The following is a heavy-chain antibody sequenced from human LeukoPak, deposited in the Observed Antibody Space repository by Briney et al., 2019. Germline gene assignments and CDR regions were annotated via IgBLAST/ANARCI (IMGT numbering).Heavy chain of an antibody. CDR3: ARDKYSYGYIDY. CDR1: GFTFSSYE. CDR2: ISSSGSTI. Sequence: WGSLRLSCAASGFTFSSYEMNWVRQAPGKGLEWVSYISSSGSTIYYADSVKGRFTISRDNAKNSLYLQMNSLRAEDTAVYYCARDKYSYGYIDYWGQGTLVTVSS. D-gene: IGHD5-18*01. J-gene: IGHJ4*02. V-gene: IGHV3-48*03.